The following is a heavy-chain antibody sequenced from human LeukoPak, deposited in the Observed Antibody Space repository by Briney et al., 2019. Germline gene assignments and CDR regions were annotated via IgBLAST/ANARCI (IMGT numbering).Heavy chain of an antibody. J-gene: IGHJ4*02. CDR2: IRYDGSNK. CDR3: AKTGPDQLIYLLVDN. CDR1: GFIFSSYA. V-gene: IGHV3-30*02. Sequence: PGGSLRLSCAASGFIFSSYAMHWVRQAPGKGLEWVAFIRYDGSNKYYADSVKGRFTISRDNSKNTLYLQMNSLRPEDTAVYYCAKTGPDQLIYLLVDNWGQGTLVTVSS. D-gene: IGHD2-2*02.